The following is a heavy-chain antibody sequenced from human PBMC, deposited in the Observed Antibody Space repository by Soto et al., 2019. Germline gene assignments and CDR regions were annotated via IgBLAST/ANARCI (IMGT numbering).Heavy chain of an antibody. CDR2: IYPGDSDT. Sequence: GQSLKISRIGSAYSFTSYWIGWVRHMPGKGLEWMGIIYPGDSDTRYSPSFQGQVTISGDKSISTAYLQWSSLMALDTAMYYCARQEDTARVNGYDIWGQGTMVNVSS. D-gene: IGHD5-18*01. CDR3: ARQEDTARVNGYDI. CDR1: AYSFTSYW. J-gene: IGHJ3*02. V-gene: IGHV5-51*01.